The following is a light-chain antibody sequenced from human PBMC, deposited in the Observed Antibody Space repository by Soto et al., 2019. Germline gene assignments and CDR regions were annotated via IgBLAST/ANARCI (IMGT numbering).Light chain of an antibody. V-gene: IGLV4-60*02. J-gene: IGLJ2*01. CDR1: SGHSSYI. CDR2: LEGSGDY. Sequence: QPVLTQSSSASASLGSSVKLTCTLSSGHSSYIIAWHQQQPGKAPRYLMKLEGSGDYNRGSGVPDRCSGSSSGADRYLTISNLQFEDEADYFCETWDSDTVIFGGGTKLTVL. CDR3: ETWDSDTVI.